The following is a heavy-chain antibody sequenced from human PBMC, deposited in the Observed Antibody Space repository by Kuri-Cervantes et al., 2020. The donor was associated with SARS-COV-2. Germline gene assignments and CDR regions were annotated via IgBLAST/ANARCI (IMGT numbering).Heavy chain of an antibody. CDR1: GFTLSSYG. V-gene: IGHV3-30*03. CDR2: ISYDGSNK. J-gene: IGHJ4*02. CDR3: SRDQVSAAGTANY. D-gene: IGHD6-13*01. Sequence: GESLKISCAASGFTLSSYGMQWVRQAPGKGLEWVAVISYDGSNKYYADSVKGRFTISRDNAKRTLFLQMNSLRVDDTAVYYCSRDQVSAAGTANYWGQGALVTVSS.